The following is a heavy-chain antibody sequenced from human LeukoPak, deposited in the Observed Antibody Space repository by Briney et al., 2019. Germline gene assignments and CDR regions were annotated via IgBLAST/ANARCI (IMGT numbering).Heavy chain of an antibody. CDR1: GFTFDDYA. Sequence: GGSLRLSCAAYGFTFDDYAMHWVRQAPGKGLEWVSLISGDGGSTYYADSAKGRFTISRDNSKNSLYLQMNSLRTEDTALYYCAKDGSSSWYNYYYYYMDVWGKGTTVTVSS. CDR2: ISGDGGST. V-gene: IGHV3-43*02. CDR3: AKDGSSSWYNYYYYYMDV. J-gene: IGHJ6*03. D-gene: IGHD6-13*01.